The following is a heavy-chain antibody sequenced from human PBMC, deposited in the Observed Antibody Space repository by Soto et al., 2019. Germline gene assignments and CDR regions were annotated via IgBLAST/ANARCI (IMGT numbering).Heavy chain of an antibody. Sequence: KASETLSLTCAVYGGSFSGYYWSWIRQPPGKGLEWIGEINHSGSTNYNPSLKSRVTISVDTSKNQFSLKLSSVTAADTAVYYCARARYSASYDYWGPGTPVTVSS. D-gene: IGHD1-26*01. J-gene: IGHJ4*02. CDR1: GGSFSGYY. CDR3: ARARYSASYDY. V-gene: IGHV4-34*01. CDR2: INHSGST.